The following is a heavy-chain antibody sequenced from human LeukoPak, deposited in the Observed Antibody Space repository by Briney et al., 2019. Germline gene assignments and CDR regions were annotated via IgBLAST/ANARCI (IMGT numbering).Heavy chain of an antibody. D-gene: IGHD6-13*01. CDR3: ASDAIAAAGTVDY. CDR2: IKQDGSEK. CDR1: GFTFSSYW. J-gene: IGHJ4*02. V-gene: IGHV3-7*01. Sequence: GGSLRLSCAASGFTFSSYWMSWVRQAPGKGLEWVANIKQDGSEKYYVDSVKGRFTISRDNAKSSLYLQMNSLRAEDTAVYYCASDAIAAAGTVDYWGQGTLVTVSS.